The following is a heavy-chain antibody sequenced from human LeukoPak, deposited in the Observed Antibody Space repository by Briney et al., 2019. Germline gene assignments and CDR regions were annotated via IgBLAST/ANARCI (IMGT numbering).Heavy chain of an antibody. CDR3: ARWRQWLFDY. CDR2: IYYSGST. V-gene: IGHV4-39*01. D-gene: IGHD6-19*01. J-gene: IGHJ4*02. Sequence: SETLSLTCTVSGGSISSSSYYWGWIRQPPGKGLEWIGSIYYSGSTYYNPSLKSRVTISVDTSKNQFSLKLSSVTAADTAVYYCARWRQWLFDYWGQGSLVTVSS. CDR1: GGSISSSSYY.